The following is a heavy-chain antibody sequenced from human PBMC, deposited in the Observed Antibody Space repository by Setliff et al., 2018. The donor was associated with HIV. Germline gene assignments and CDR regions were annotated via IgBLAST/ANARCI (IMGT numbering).Heavy chain of an antibody. Sequence: SETLSLTCTVSGGSISSGSYYWSWIRQPAGKGLEWIGRIYTSGRIDYNPSLKSRVTISVDTSNKQFSLNLSSVTAADTAVYYCARDTDYYDSSTYRLDYWGQGTLVTVSS. D-gene: IGHD3-22*01. CDR3: ARDTDYYDSSTYRLDY. CDR1: GGSISSGSYY. V-gene: IGHV4-61*02. CDR2: IYTSGRI. J-gene: IGHJ4*02.